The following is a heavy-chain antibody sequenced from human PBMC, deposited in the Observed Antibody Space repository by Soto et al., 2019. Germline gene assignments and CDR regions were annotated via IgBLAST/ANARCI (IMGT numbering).Heavy chain of an antibody. CDR3: ARNLNDILTGYYILHYYYGMDV. CDR1: GYTFTSYD. D-gene: IGHD3-9*01. J-gene: IGHJ6*02. Sequence: QVQLVQSGAEVKKPGASVNVSCKASGYTFTSYDINWVRQATGQGLEWMGWMNPNSGNTGYAQKFQGRVTMTRNTSISTAYMELSSLRSEDTAVYYCARNLNDILTGYYILHYYYGMDVWGQGTTVTVSS. V-gene: IGHV1-8*01. CDR2: MNPNSGNT.